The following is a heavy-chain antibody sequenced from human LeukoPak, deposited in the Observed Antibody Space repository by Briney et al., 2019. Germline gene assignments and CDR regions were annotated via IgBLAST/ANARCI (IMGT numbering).Heavy chain of an antibody. V-gene: IGHV6-1*01. Sequence: PSQTLSLTCAISADSVSGSSATWNWIRQSPSRGLEWLGRTYYSSKWYNDYAVSVKSRITINLDTSKHQLSLQLNSVTPEDTAVYYCVRGKATVYDYWGQGTPVTVSS. CDR1: ADSVSGSSAT. J-gene: IGHJ4*02. D-gene: IGHD4-11*01. CDR3: VRGKATVYDY. CDR2: TYYSSKWYN.